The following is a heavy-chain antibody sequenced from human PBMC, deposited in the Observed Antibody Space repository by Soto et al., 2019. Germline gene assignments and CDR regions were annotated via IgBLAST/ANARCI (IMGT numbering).Heavy chain of an antibody. J-gene: IGHJ6*02. D-gene: IGHD3-10*01. V-gene: IGHV4-34*01. CDR3: ARENRGYYGSGSYSPHYYYYYGMDV. CDR2: INHSGST. CDR1: CGSFSGYY. Sequence: SETLSLTCAVYCGSFSGYYWSWLRQPPGKGLEWIGEINHSGSTNYNPSLKIRVTISVDTXENQFSLKLSSVTAADTAVYYCARENRGYYGSGSYSPHYYYYYGMDVWGQGTTVTVSS.